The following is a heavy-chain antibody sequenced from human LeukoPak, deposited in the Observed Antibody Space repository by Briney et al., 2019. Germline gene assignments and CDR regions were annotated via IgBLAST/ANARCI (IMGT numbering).Heavy chain of an antibody. CDR1: GFTFSSYA. CDR3: AKSLFVVVPAAMFDFDY. D-gene: IGHD2-2*01. V-gene: IGHV3-23*01. J-gene: IGHJ4*02. CDR2: ISGSGGST. Sequence: GGSLRLSCAASGFTFSSYAMSWVRQAPGKGLHLFSAISGSGGSTYYADSVKGRFTISRDNSKNPLYLQMNSLRAEDTAVYYCAKSLFVVVPAAMFDFDYWGQGALVTVSS.